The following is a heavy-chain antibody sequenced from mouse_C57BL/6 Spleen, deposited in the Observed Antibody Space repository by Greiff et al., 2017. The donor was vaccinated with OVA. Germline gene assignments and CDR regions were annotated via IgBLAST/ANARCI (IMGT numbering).Heavy chain of an antibody. CDR3: DRQSPDCYAMDY. Sequence: EVLLVESGGDLVKPGGSLTLSCAASGFTFSSYGMSWVRQTPDKRLEWVATISSGGSYTYYPASVKGRFTISRDTAKNTLYLQMSNLKSEDTAMYSCDRQSPDCYAMDYWGQGTSVTVSS. J-gene: IGHJ4*01. V-gene: IGHV5-6*01. CDR2: ISSGGSYT. CDR1: GFTFSSYG.